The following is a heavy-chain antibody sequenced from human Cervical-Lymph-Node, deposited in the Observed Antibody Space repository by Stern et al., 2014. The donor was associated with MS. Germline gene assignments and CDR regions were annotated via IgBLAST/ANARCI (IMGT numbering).Heavy chain of an antibody. D-gene: IGHD6-13*01. Sequence: VQLVEFGGGVVPPGRSLRLSCAASGFSFRRYAMHWVRPAPGKGLEWVALICYDGSNPYYADSVTGRFTISRDKSKNTLYLQMNSLRAEDTAVYYCASAYSSSHYYFDYWGQGTLVTVSS. CDR3: ASAYSSSHYYFDY. CDR2: ICYDGSNP. CDR1: GFSFRRYA. V-gene: IGHV3-33*01. J-gene: IGHJ4*02.